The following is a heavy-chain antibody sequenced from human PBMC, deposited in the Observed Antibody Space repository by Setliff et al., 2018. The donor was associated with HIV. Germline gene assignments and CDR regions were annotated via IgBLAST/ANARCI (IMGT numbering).Heavy chain of an antibody. V-gene: IGHV4-39*01. CDR1: GGSISSSGYY. CDR2: MYHTGST. CDR3: ARQHLYNDYDWRSYYFDY. J-gene: IGHJ4*02. Sequence: PSQTLSLPCSVSGGSISSSGYYWAWIRRPPGKVLEWIGSMYHTGSTYYSPSLNSRFTISVDTSKNQFSLKLRSVTAPDTAVYYCARQHLYNDYDWRSYYFDYWGQGSLVTVSS. D-gene: IGHD5-12*01.